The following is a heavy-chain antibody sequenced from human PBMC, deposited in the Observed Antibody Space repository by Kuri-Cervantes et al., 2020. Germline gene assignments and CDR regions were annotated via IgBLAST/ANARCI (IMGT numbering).Heavy chain of an antibody. CDR2: IVSSSSYI. CDR1: GFTFSIYS. Sequence: GESLKISCAASGFTFSIYSMNWVRQAPGKGLEWVSSIVSSSSYIYYADSVKGRFTISRDNAKNSLYLQMNSLTDDDTGVYYCASAFSGYGPNYWGQGTRVTVSS. CDR3: ASAFSGYGPNY. D-gene: IGHD5-12*01. V-gene: IGHV3-21*01. J-gene: IGHJ4*02.